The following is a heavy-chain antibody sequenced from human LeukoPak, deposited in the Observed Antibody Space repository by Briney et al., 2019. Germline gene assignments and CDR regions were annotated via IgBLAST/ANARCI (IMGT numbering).Heavy chain of an antibody. CDR3: ARCSSYRSSISCLTYFHYYYMDV. CDR2: ISAYNGDT. D-gene: IGHD2-2*01. V-gene: IGHV1-18*01. Sequence: GASVKVSCKASGYNFTNYGISWVRQAPGQGLEWMGWISAYNGDTNYAEKLQGRVTMTTDTSTSTAYMELRSLRSDDAAVYFCARCSSYRSSISCLTYFHYYYMDVWATGTTVTVSS. J-gene: IGHJ6*03. CDR1: GYNFTNYG.